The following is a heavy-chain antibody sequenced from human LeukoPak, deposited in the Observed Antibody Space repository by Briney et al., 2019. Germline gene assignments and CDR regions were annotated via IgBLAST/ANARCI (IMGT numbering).Heavy chain of an antibody. Sequence: PGGSLRLSCAASGFTVSSNYMSWVRQAPGKGLEWVSVIYSGGSTYYADSVKGRFTISRDNSKNTLYLQMNSLRAEDTAVYYCASSTIDYCSGGSCYDYWGQGTLVTVSS. J-gene: IGHJ4*02. D-gene: IGHD2-15*01. CDR3: ASSTIDYCSGGSCYDY. CDR1: GFTVSSNY. CDR2: IYSGGST. V-gene: IGHV3-53*01.